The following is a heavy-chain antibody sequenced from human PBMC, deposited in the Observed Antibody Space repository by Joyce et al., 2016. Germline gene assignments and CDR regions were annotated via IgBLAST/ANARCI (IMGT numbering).Heavy chain of an antibody. CDR2: IIPMSGRT. D-gene: IGHD2/OR15-2a*01. V-gene: IGHV1-69*06. CDR3: ASDDDAGRRPAPPFYIDY. J-gene: IGHJ4*02. Sequence: WVRQAPGHGLEWVGGIIPMSGRTVYAQEFQGRASITADTSTNTAYLVLSRLTSEDTAVYYCASDDDAGRRPAPPFYIDYWGQGTLVTVSS.